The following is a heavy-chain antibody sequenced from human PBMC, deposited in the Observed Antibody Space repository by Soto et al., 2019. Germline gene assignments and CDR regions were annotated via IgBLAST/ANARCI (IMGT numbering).Heavy chain of an antibody. Sequence: ASVKVSCKASGYTFTSYYMHWVRQAPGQGLEWMGIINPSGGSTSYAQKFQGRVTMTRDTSTSTVYMELSSLRSEDTAVYYCARDKGFNYDFWSGYSRHNWFDPWGQGTLVTVSS. D-gene: IGHD3-3*01. V-gene: IGHV1-46*01. CDR2: INPSGGST. CDR1: GYTFTSYY. J-gene: IGHJ5*02. CDR3: ARDKGFNYDFWSGYSRHNWFDP.